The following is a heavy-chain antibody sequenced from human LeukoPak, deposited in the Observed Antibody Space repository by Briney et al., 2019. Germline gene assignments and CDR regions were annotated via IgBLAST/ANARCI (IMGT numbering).Heavy chain of an antibody. J-gene: IGHJ4*02. CDR1: GGSFSGYY. Sequence: PSETLSLTCAVYGGSFSGYYWSWIRQPPGKGLEWIGEINHSGSTNYNPSLKSRVTISVDTSKNQFSLKLSSVPAADTAVYYCARGYDILTNADYFDYWGQGTLVTVSS. CDR3: ARGYDILTNADYFDY. CDR2: INHSGST. V-gene: IGHV4-34*01. D-gene: IGHD3-9*01.